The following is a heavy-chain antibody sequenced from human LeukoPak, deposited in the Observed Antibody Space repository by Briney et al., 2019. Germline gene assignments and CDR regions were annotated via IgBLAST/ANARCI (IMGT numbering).Heavy chain of an antibody. D-gene: IGHD2-2*01. V-gene: IGHV3-74*01. CDR3: VRDRYPAAREFGY. Sequence: PGGSLRLSCAASGFTFSSYWMHWVRQAPGKGLVWVSRIDTDGSDTSYADSVKGRFTISRDNAKNTLYLQMNSLRAEDTAVYYCVRDRYPAAREFGYWGQGTLVTVSS. J-gene: IGHJ4*02. CDR1: GFTFSSYW. CDR2: IDTDGSDT.